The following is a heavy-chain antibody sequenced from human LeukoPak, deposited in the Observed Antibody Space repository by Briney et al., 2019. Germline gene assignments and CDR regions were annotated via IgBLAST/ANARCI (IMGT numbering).Heavy chain of an antibody. CDR3: ARHPHTSSVLRFLEWLLYLDY. D-gene: IGHD3-3*01. J-gene: IGHJ4*02. CDR1: GYSFTSYW. CDR2: IYPGDSDT. Sequence: GESLKISCKGSGYSFTSYWIGWVRQMPGKGLEWMVSIYPGDSDTRYSPSFQGQVTISADKSISTAYLQWSSLKASNTAMYYCARHPHTSSVLRFLEWLLYLDYWGQGTLVTVSS. V-gene: IGHV5-51*01.